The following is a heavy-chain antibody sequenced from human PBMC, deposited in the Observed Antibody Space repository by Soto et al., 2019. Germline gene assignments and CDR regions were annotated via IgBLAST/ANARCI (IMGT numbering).Heavy chain of an antibody. J-gene: IGHJ4*02. V-gene: IGHV3-23*01. Sequence: GGSLRLSCAASGFTFSSYAMSWVRQAPGKGLEWVSVITYTGGDTLYADSVKGRFTISRDNSKNTLYLQMNSLRAEDAAIYYCAKDFERKNHIAVAATLYFDYWGQGTLVTVSS. CDR1: GFTFSSYA. CDR2: ITYTGGDT. D-gene: IGHD6-19*01. CDR3: AKDFERKNHIAVAATLYFDY.